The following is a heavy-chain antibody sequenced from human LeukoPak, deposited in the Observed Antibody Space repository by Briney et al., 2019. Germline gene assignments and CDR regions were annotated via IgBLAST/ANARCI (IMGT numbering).Heavy chain of an antibody. CDR2: IYPVDSET. J-gene: IGHJ4*02. CDR1: GYSYTTYW. V-gene: IGHV5-51*01. CDR3: ASGDSSGHYRLPTEAY. Sequence: GESLKISCKGSGYSYTTYWIGWVRQMPGKGLEWMGIIYPVDSETTYSPSFEGQVSISADKSINTAYLQWSNLRASDSAMYYCASGDSSGHYRLPTEAYWGQGTLVTVSS. D-gene: IGHD3-22*01.